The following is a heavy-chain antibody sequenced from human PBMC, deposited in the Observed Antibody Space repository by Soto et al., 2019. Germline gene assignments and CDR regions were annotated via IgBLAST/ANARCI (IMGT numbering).Heavy chain of an antibody. CDR1: GYTFTSYD. Sequence: VKVSCKASGYTFTSYDINWVRQATGQGLECMGWMNPNSGTANYAQKFQGRVTITADESTSTAYMELSSLRSEDTAVYYCARARDGYNSRAFDIWGQGTMVTVSS. D-gene: IGHD5-12*01. CDR2: MNPNSGTA. J-gene: IGHJ3*02. V-gene: IGHV1-69*01. CDR3: ARARDGYNSRAFDI.